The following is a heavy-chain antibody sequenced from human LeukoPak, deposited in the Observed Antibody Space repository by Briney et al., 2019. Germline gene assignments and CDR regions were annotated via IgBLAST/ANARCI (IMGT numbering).Heavy chain of an antibody. V-gene: IGHV3-23*01. CDR3: VKDPRDTYGTNWFVS. CDR1: GFSFGNYA. D-gene: IGHD2-21*01. J-gene: IGHJ5*01. Sequence: GGSLRLSCVASGFSFGNYAMSWVRQAPGKGLQWVSQISGTGGATWYASFARDRFTISRDNSKKTLYLQMSGLRVEDTAMYYCVKDPRDTYGTNWFVSWGQGTLLIVSS. CDR2: ISGTGGAT.